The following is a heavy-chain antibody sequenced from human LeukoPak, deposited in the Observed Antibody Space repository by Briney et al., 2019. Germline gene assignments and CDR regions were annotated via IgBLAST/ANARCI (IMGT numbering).Heavy chain of an antibody. CDR2: IYYSGST. D-gene: IGHD3-10*01. V-gene: IGHV4-59*01. CDR1: GGSISSYY. CDR3: ARASYYYGSGSPRHYFDY. Sequence: SETLSLTCTVSGGSISSYYWSWIRQPPGKGLEWIGYIYYSGSTNYYPSLKSRVTISVDTSKNQFSLKLSSVTAADTAVYYCARASYYYGSGSPRHYFDYWGQGTLVTVSS. J-gene: IGHJ4*02.